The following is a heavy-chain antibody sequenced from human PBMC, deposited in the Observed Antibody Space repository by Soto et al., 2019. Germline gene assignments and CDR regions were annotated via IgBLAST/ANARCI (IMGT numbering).Heavy chain of an antibody. Sequence: SLNVSGKGSVYIFPSYWLGGVRQLPGKGLEWMGIIYPGDSDTRYRPSFQGQVTISADKSISTAYLQWSSLKASDTAMYYCARRSSSGTFGMDVWGQGNTVTVS. V-gene: IGHV5-51*01. J-gene: IGHJ6*02. CDR2: IYPGDSDT. CDR1: VYIFPSYW. D-gene: IGHD6-13*01. CDR3: ARRSSSGTFGMDV.